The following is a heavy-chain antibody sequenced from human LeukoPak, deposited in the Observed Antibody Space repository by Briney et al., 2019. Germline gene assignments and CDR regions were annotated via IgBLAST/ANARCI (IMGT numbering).Heavy chain of an antibody. CDR3: AKGIYSSGWSYFDY. J-gene: IGHJ4*01. D-gene: IGHD6-19*01. Sequence: PGGSLRLSCGASGFPFSNSAMSWVRQAPGKGLEWVSTLSGSGITTYYADSVKGRFTISRDNSKNTLYLQMNSLRAEDTAVYYCAKGIYSSGWSYFDYWGHGTLVTVSS. CDR1: GFPFSNSA. V-gene: IGHV3-23*01. CDR2: LSGSGITT.